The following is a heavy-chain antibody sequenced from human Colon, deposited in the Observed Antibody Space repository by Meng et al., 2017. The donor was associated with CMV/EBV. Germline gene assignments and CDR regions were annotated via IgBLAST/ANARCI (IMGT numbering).Heavy chain of an antibody. CDR3: ATDHLWGMPN. Sequence: QVQLGGVGGGVVQPGGSLRLSCVTSGFIFSHYSMQWVRQSPGKGLEWVAHIRFDGSQQFYVQSVKGRFTVSRHDPKNTLYLQMNDLRPEDTGVYYCATDHLWGMPNWGRGTLVTVSS. CDR2: IRFDGSQQ. V-gene: IGHV3-30*02. J-gene: IGHJ4*02. D-gene: IGHD3-3*02. CDR1: GFIFSHYS.